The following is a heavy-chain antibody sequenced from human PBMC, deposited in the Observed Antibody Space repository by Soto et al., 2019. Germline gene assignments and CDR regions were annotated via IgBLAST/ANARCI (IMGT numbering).Heavy chain of an antibody. D-gene: IGHD2-21*01. CDR1: GFSAGGNY. J-gene: IGHJ4*02. CDR3: ARGPNSDC. V-gene: IGHV3-53*01. CDR2: IYSGGNP. Sequence: EERLVQSGGGLVQPGGSLRLSCPASGFSAGGNYMSWVRQAPGKGLELVSLIYSGGNPFYADSMRGRFTLSRDNSNNMLYLQMDSLRAEDTAVYYCARGPNSDCWGQGTLVIVSS.